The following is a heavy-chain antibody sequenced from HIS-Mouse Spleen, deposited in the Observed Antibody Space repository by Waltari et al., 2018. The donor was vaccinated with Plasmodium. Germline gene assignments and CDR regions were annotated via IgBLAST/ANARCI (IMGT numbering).Heavy chain of an antibody. CDR1: GASISGSSYY. Sequence: QLQLKESGPALVKPSETLSLTCTVPGASISGSSYYWGWIRPPPGKGLEWIGIISYSGSTYYNPSLKSRVTISVDTSKNQFSLKLSSVTAADTAVYYCASLPRVEEVTTPFYYYYYGMDVWGQGTTVTVSS. CDR3: ASLPRVEEVTTPFYYYYYGMDV. J-gene: IGHJ6*02. V-gene: IGHV4-39*01. D-gene: IGHD4-4*01. CDR2: ISYSGST.